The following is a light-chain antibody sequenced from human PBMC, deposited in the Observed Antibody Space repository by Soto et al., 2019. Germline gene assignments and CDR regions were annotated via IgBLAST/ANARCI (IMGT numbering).Light chain of an antibody. CDR2: SNY. CDR1: SSNIGSKT. V-gene: IGLV1-44*01. CDR3: SAWDASLNGYV. Sequence: QSVLTQPPSASVTPGQRGTISCSGGSSNIGSKTVNWYQQLPGTAPKLLIYSNYQRPSGVPDRFSGSKSGTSASLAISGLQSEDEADYYCSAWDASLNGYVFGTGTKVTVL. J-gene: IGLJ1*01.